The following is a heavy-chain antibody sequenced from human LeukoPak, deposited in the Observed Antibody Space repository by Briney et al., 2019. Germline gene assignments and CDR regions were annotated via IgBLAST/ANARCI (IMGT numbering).Heavy chain of an antibody. J-gene: IGHJ5*02. CDR1: GFTVSSNY. CDR2: IYSGGST. D-gene: IGHD2-2*01. CDR3: ARVVGQYCSSTSCRDGWFDP. Sequence: GGSLRLSCAASGFTVSSNYMSWVRQAPGKGLEWVSVIYSGGSTYYADSVKGRFTISRDNSKNTLYLQMNSLRAEDTAVYYCARVVGQYCSSTSCRDGWFDPWGQGTLVTVSS. V-gene: IGHV3-53*01.